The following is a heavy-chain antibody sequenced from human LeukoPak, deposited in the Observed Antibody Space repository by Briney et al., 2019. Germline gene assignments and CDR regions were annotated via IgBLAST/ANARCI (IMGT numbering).Heavy chain of an antibody. D-gene: IGHD1-26*01. CDR2: IYYSGST. CDR1: GGSISSYY. CDR3: ARSGSYFEWMGSMQAFDI. Sequence: SETLSLTCTVSGGSISSYYWSWIRQPPGKGLEWIGYIYYSGSTNYNPSLKSRVTISVDTSKNQFSLKLSSVTAADTAVYYCARSGSYFEWMGSMQAFDIWGQGTMVTVSS. J-gene: IGHJ3*02. V-gene: IGHV4-59*01.